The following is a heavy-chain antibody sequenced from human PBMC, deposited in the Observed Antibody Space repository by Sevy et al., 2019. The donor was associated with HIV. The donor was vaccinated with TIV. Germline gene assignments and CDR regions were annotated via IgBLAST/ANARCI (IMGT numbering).Heavy chain of an antibody. CDR2: MNPNSGGR. D-gene: IGHD3-22*01. CDR1: GYTFTSYD. CDR3: ARGYYYDENGDDAFDI. J-gene: IGHJ3*02. Sequence: ASVKVSCKASGYTFTSYDINWVRQATGQGLEWMGWMNPNSGGRGYAQKFQGRDTMTRDTSISTAYMELSSLRSEDTAVYYCARGYYYDENGDDAFDIWGQGTMVTVSS. V-gene: IGHV1-8*01.